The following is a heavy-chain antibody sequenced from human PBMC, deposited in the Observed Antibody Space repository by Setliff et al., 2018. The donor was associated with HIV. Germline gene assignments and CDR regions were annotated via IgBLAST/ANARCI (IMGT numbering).Heavy chain of an antibody. CDR2: IYPGDSHT. V-gene: IGHV5-51*01. CDR3: ARSGKAVGSAGLGAFDI. CDR1: GYSFTSYW. D-gene: IGHD6-19*01. J-gene: IGHJ3*02. Sequence: GESLKISCTGSGYSFTSYWIGWARQMPGKGLEWMGIIYPGDSHTRYSPSFQGQVTISADKSISTAYLQCSSLKASDTAMYYCARSGKAVGSAGLGAFDIWGQGTMVTVSS.